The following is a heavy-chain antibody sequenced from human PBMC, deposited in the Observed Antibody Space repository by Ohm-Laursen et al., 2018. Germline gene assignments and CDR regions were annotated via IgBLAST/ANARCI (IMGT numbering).Heavy chain of an antibody. Sequence: SETLSLTCTVSGGSISGYYWSWIRQPAGKGLEWIGRIYSSGSTNYNPSLKSRVTMSVDTSKSQFSLKVNSVTAADTAVYYCARSFDTHYFDLWGQGTLVTVSS. V-gene: IGHV4-4*07. CDR1: GGSISGYY. CDR3: ARSFDTHYFDL. J-gene: IGHJ4*02. CDR2: IYSSGST.